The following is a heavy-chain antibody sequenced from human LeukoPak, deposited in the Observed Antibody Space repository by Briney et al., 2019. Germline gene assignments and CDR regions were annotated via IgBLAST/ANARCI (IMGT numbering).Heavy chain of an antibody. V-gene: IGHV2-5*01. J-gene: IGHJ4*02. CDR2: IYWNDDK. CDR1: GFSLSTRGVG. CDR3: AHRALYGSGSYR. Sequence: SGPTLVKPTQTLTLTCTFSGFSLSTRGVGVGWIRQPPGKALEWLALIYWNDDKRYSPSLKSRLTITKDTSKNQVVLTMTNMDPVDTATYYCAHRALYGSGSYRWGQGTLVTVSS. D-gene: IGHD3-10*01.